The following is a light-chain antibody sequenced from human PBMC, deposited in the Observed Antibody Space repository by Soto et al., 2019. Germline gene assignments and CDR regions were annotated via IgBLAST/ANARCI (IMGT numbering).Light chain of an antibody. CDR1: QSVLYSSNNKNY. CDR3: QQYYSTPPT. J-gene: IGKJ1*01. CDR2: WAS. V-gene: IGKV4-1*01. Sequence: DIVMTQSPDSLAVSLGERATINCKSSQSVLYSSNNKNYLAWYQQKPGQPPKLLIYWASTRESGVPDRFSGSGSGTDFPLPISSLRAEDVAVYYCQQYYSTPPTFGQGTKVEIK.